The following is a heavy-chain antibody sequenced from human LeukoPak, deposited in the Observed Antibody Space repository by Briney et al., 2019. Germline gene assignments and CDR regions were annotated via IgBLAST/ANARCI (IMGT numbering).Heavy chain of an antibody. D-gene: IGHD2-15*01. CDR3: AKARDFCSGGSCYLVPMDV. V-gene: IGHV3-23*01. CDR2: ISGASIIP. J-gene: IGHJ6*02. CDR1: GFNFASYA. Sequence: GGSLRLSCAASGFNFASYAMTSVRQAPGKGLEWVSSISGASIIPHFADSVKGRFTISRDNSKGTLYLQMNSLRAEDTAVYYCAKARDFCSGGSCYLVPMDVWGQGSTVTVSS.